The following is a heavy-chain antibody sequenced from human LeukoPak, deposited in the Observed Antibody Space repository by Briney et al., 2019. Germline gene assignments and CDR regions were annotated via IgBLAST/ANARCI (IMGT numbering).Heavy chain of an antibody. CDR3: ARMVRETDY. J-gene: IGHJ4*02. CDR1: GFTFSGYD. V-gene: IGHV3-7*01. Sequence: GGSLRLSCAASGFTFSGYDMSWVRQAPGKGLEWVADIKQDGSEKYYVDSVKGRFTISRDNAENSLYLQVNSLRAEDTAVYYCARMVRETDYWGQGTLVTVSS. D-gene: IGHD3-10*01. CDR2: IKQDGSEK.